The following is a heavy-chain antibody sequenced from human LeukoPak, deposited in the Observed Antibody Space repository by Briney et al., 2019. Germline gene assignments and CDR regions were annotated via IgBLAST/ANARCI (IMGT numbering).Heavy chain of an antibody. CDR1: GGSISSYY. CDR2: FYYSGST. Sequence: SETLSLTCPVSGGSISSYYWSWIRQPPGKGLEWIGYFYYSGSTNYNPSLKSRVTISVDTSQNQFSLKLSSVTAADTAVDYCASGDWFFDYWGQGTLVTGSS. CDR3: ASGDWFFDY. D-gene: IGHD3-9*01. J-gene: IGHJ4*02. V-gene: IGHV4-59*01.